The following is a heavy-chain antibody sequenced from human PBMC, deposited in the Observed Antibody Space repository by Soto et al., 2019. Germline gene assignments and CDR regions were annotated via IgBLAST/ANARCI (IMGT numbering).Heavy chain of an antibody. V-gene: IGHV1-2*02. CDR3: ARDLWGNWNHIDAFDI. D-gene: IGHD1-20*01. CDR1: VYTLSGYY. Sequence: ASVKASCKASVYTLSGYYIDCVRQAPGQGLEWMGWINPNTDVTNYAQRFQGRVTMTRDTSITTAYMELSRLRSDDTAVYYCARDLWGNWNHIDAFDIWGPGTTVTVSS. CDR2: INPNTDVT. J-gene: IGHJ3*02.